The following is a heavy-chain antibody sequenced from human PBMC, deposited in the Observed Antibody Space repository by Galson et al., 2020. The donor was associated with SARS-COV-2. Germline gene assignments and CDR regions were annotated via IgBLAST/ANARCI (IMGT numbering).Heavy chain of an antibody. CDR1: GFTFSSYA. CDR3: AKDLVSMIVVVIGVDI. D-gene: IGHD3-22*01. Sequence: GESLKISCAASGFTFSSYAMSWVRQAPGKGLEWVSAISGSGGSTYYADSVKGRFTISRDNAKNTLYLQMNSLRAEDTAVYYCAKDLVSMIVVVIGVDIWGQGTMVTVSS. CDR2: ISGSGGST. V-gene: IGHV3-23*01. J-gene: IGHJ3*02.